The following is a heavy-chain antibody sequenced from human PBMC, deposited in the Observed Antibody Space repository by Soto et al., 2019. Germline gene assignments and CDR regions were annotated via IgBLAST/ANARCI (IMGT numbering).Heavy chain of an antibody. CDR3: ARRKELVSLYGMDV. V-gene: IGHV4-39*01. CDR2: IYYSGST. D-gene: IGHD6-6*01. Sequence: SETLSLTCTVSGGSISSSSYYWGWIRQPPGKGLEWIGSIYYSGSTYYNPSLKSRVTISVDTSKNQFSLKLSSVTAADTAVYYCARRKELVSLYGMDVWGQGTTVTVSS. CDR1: GGSISSSSYY. J-gene: IGHJ6*02.